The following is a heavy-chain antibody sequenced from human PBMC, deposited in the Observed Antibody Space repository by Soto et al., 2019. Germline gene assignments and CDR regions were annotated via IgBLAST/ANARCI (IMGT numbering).Heavy chain of an antibody. D-gene: IGHD6-19*01. CDR1: GFTFSSYG. CDR3: ARDVNSSGCSRRVWRTNWFDP. V-gene: IGHV3-21*01. J-gene: IGHJ5*02. Sequence: GGSLRLSCAASGFTFSSYGMNWVRQAPGKGLEWVSSISSSSSYIYYADSVKGRFTISRDNAKNSLYLQMNSLRAEDTAVYYCARDVNSSGCSRRVWRTNWFDPWGEGTLVPVSS. CDR2: ISSSSSYI.